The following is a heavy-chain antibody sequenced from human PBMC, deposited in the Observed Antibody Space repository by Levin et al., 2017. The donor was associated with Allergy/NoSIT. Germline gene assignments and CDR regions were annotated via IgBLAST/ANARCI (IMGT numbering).Heavy chain of an antibody. CDR1: GFAFGDYA. Sequence: GGSLRLSCAASGFAFGDYAMTWVRQAPGKGLEWVSDITGGGSDTWYGASVKGRFTVSRDTSNDMLYLELNSLRVEDTGIYYCAKKQAGTSGFSFDVWGQGTTVTVSS. CDR3: AKKQAGTSGFSFDV. D-gene: IGHD6-19*01. V-gene: IGHV3-23*01. CDR2: ITGGGSDT. J-gene: IGHJ3*01.